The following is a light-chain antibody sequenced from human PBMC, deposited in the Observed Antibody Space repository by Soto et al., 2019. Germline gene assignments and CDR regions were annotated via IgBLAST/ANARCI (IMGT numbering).Light chain of an antibody. Sequence: QVTQSPSTLYASVGDRVTIACRASQSISLWLAWYQQKPGKAPKLLIFKTLHLESGVSSHFSGSGFHTNFTLTISDLQPDDYGTYYCQHYDDYLGTFGPGTRVEVK. CDR3: QHYDDYLGT. CDR2: KTL. CDR1: QSISLW. V-gene: IGKV1-5*03. J-gene: IGKJ1*01.